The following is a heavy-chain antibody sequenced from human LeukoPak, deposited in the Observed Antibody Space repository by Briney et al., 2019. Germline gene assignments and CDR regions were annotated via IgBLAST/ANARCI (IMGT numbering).Heavy chain of an antibody. CDR2: ISSSSSYI. Sequence: GGSLRLSCAASGFTFSSYSMNWIRQAPGKGLEWVSSISSSSSYIYYADSVKGRFTISRDNAKNSLYLQMNSLRAEDTAVYYCARVGIPYDSSGSPDYWGQGTLVTVSS. J-gene: IGHJ4*02. CDR1: GFTFSSYS. D-gene: IGHD3-22*01. V-gene: IGHV3-21*01. CDR3: ARVGIPYDSSGSPDY.